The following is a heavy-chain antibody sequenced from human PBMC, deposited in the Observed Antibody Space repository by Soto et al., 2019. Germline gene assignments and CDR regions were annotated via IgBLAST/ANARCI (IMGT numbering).Heavy chain of an antibody. J-gene: IGHJ4*02. D-gene: IGHD1-1*01. CDR2: INEDGSDK. Sequence: EVQLVESGGGLVQPGGSLRPSCAASGFNFYDYYMSWVRQAPGKGLEWVANINEDGSDKRYVDSVKGRFTISRDNAKNSLYLQMSSLRTEDTGVYYCAIVASGSYDYWGQGNLVTVSS. CDR1: GFNFYDYY. V-gene: IGHV3-7*01. CDR3: AIVASGSYDY.